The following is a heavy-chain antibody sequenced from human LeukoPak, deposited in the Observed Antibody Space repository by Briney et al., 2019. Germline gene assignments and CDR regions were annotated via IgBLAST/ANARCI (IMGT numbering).Heavy chain of an antibody. V-gene: IGHV4-59*01. D-gene: IGHD2-21*02. CDR3: ARAYCGGDCYSDAFDI. J-gene: IGHJ3*02. CDR2: IYYSGST. CDR1: GGSISSYY. Sequence: SETLSLTCTVSGGSISSYYWSWIRQPPGKGLEWIGYIYYSGSTNYNPSLKSRVTISVDTSKNQLSLKLSSVTAADTAVYYCARAYCGGDCYSDAFDIWGQGTMVTVSS.